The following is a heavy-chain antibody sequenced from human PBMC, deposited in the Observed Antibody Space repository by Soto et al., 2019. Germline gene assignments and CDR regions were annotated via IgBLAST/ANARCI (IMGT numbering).Heavy chain of an antibody. V-gene: IGHV3-74*01. D-gene: IGHD3-3*01. CDR1: GLTFSSYW. CDR2: INSDGGST. CDR3: ARAGYDYDFRSGYLEYRYYYMVV. J-gene: IGHJ6*03. Sequence: PGGSLRLSCAASGLTFSSYWMHWVRQAPGKGLVWVSRINSDGGSTSYADSVKGRFTISRDNAKNTLYLQMNSLRAEDTAGYYCARAGYDYDFRSGYLEYRYYYMVVWGKGTTGTVSS.